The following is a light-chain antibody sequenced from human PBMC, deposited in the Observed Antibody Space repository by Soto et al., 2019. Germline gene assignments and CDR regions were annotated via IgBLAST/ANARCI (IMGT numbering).Light chain of an antibody. CDR2: EVS. CDR1: SSDVGGYNF. J-gene: IGLJ2*01. V-gene: IGLV2-8*01. CDR3: SSYAGGNNLV. Sequence: QSVLTQPPSASGSPGQSVTISCTGTSSDVGGYNFVSWYQQHPGKAPKLMIYEVSKRPSGVPDRFSGSKSGNTASPTVSGLQAEDEADYYCSSYAGGNNLVFGGGTKLTVL.